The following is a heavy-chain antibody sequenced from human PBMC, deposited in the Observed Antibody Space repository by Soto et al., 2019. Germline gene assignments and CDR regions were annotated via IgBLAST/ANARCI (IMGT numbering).Heavy chain of an antibody. CDR2: INPNSGGT. D-gene: IGHD5-12*01. V-gene: IGHV1-2*04. CDR1: GYTFTGYY. J-gene: IGHJ6*02. Sequence: ASVKVSCKASGYTFTGYYMHWVRQAPGQGLEWMGWINPNSGGTNYAQKFQGWVTMTRDTSISTAYMELSRLRSDDTAVYYCARDRVDIVATIPRTHKRNYYGMDVWGQGTTVTVSS. CDR3: ARDRVDIVATIPRTHKRNYYGMDV.